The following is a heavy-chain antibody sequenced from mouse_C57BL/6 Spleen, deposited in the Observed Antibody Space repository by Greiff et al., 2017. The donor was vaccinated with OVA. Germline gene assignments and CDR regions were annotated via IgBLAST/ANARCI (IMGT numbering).Heavy chain of an antibody. J-gene: IGHJ3*01. CDR2: ISSGSSTN. CDR3: ARPYDYGEAWFAY. Sequence: EVKLVEPGGGLVKPGGSLKLSCAASGFTFSDYGMHWVRQAPEKGLEWVAYISSGSSTNYYADTVKGRFTISRDNAKNTLFLQMTSLRSEDTAVYYCARPYDYGEAWFAYWGQGTLVTVSA. D-gene: IGHD2-4*01. V-gene: IGHV5-17*01. CDR1: GFTFSDYG.